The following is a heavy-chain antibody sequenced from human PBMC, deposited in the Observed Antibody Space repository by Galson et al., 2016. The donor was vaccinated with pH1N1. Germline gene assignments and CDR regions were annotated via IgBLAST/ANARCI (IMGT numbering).Heavy chain of an antibody. J-gene: IGHJ2*01. CDR2: IIPIFNTA. V-gene: IGHV1-69*13. Sequence: SVKVSCKASGGTFGSFGINWVRQAPGQGLEWMGGIIPIFNTAKYARNFQGRVTITADESTTTAYMELSSLRSDDTAGYFCARGEYYDTDLSDWYFDLWGRGTLLTVTS. CDR3: ARGEYYDTDLSDWYFDL. CDR1: GGTFGSFG. D-gene: IGHD3-22*01.